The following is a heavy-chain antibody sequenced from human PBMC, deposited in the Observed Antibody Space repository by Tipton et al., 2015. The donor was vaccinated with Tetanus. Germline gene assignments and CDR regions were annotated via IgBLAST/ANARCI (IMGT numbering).Heavy chain of an antibody. Sequence: LRLSCTVSGGSISSSSYYWGWIRQPPGKGLEWIGTIYYSGSTYYNPSLKSRVTISVDTSKNQFSLKLSSVTAADTAVYYCARHNPSGLWFGELDSSFDYWGQGTLVTVSS. D-gene: IGHD3-10*01. V-gene: IGHV4-39*01. CDR1: GGSISSSSYY. CDR2: IYYSGST. J-gene: IGHJ4*02. CDR3: ARHNPSGLWFGELDSSFDY.